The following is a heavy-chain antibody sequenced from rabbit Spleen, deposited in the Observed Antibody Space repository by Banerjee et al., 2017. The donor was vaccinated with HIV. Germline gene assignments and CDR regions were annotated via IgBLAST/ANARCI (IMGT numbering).Heavy chain of an antibody. CDR3: ARDTSSSFSSYGMDL. V-gene: IGHV1S40*01. J-gene: IGHJ6*01. D-gene: IGHD1-1*01. Sequence: LEESGGDLVKPGASLTLTCIASGVSFSGSSYMCWVRQAPGKGLEWIACIDSGSSGFTYFATWAKGRFTCSKTSSTTVTLQVTRLTAADTATYFCARDTSSSFSSYGMDLWGPGTLVTVS. CDR2: IDSGSSGFT. CDR1: GVSFSGSSY.